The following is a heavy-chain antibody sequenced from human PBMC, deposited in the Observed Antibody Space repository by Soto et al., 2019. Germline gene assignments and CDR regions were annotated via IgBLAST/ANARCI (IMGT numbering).Heavy chain of an antibody. CDR1: GFTFRTYA. V-gene: IGHV3-30-3*01. CDR2: ISHDGSNK. D-gene: IGHD2-15*01. J-gene: IGHJ6*02. CDR3: ARGDREDIAVVIGVRPGEYGVDV. Sequence: GGSLRLSCAVSGFTFRTYAMCWVRQAPGKGLECVAVISHDGSNKFYSDYLKGRFTISRDNSKNTFYLQINSLRYEDTAVYYCARGDREDIAVVIGVRPGEYGVDVWGQGTTVTVSS.